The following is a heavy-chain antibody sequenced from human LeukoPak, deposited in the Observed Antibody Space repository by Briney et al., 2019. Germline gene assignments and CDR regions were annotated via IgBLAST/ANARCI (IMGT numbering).Heavy chain of an antibody. CDR1: GGSISSSSYY. V-gene: IGHV4-39*07. CDR3: ARLLWTVVTPHPPQGRSFDY. CDR2: INHSGST. Sequence: KPSETLSLTCSASGGSISSSSYYWGWIRQPPGKGLEWIGEINHSGSTNYNPSLKSRVTITVDTSKNQFSLKLSSVTAADTAVYYCARLLWTVVTPHPPQGRSFDYWGQGTLVTVSS. J-gene: IGHJ4*02. D-gene: IGHD4-23*01.